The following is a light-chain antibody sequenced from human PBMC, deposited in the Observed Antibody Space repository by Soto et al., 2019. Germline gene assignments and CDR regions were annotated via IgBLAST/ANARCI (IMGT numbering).Light chain of an antibody. CDR1: QSVSSN. J-gene: IGKJ1*01. Sequence: EIVMTQSPATLSVSPGERATLSCRASQSVSSNLAWYQQKPGQAPRLLIYGASTRATGIPARFSGSGSGTEFTLTISRLQSEDFAVYYCQQYSSSPLTFGQGTKVEIK. CDR2: GAS. CDR3: QQYSSSPLT. V-gene: IGKV3-15*01.